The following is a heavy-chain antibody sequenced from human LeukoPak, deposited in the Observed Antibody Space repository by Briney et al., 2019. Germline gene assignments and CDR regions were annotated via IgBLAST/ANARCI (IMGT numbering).Heavy chain of an antibody. Sequence: ASVKVSCKASGYTFTGYYMHWVRQAPGQGLEWMGWINPNSGGTNYAQKFQGRGTMTRDTSISTAYMELSRLRSDDTAVYYCARVAAGYCSSTSCRQFDYWGQGTLVTVSS. J-gene: IGHJ4*02. CDR1: GYTFTGYY. CDR2: INPNSGGT. V-gene: IGHV1-2*02. D-gene: IGHD2-2*03. CDR3: ARVAAGYCSSTSCRQFDY.